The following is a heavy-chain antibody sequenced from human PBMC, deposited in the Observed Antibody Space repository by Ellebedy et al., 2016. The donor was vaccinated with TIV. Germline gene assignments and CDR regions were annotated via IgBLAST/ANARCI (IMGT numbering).Heavy chain of an antibody. CDR1: GFTFSSYW. CDR3: ARDRSVVMTSDAFDI. D-gene: IGHD4-23*01. Sequence: GESLKISCAASGFTFSSYWMNWVRQAPGKGLEWVANIKEDGSEKYYVDSVKGRFTISRDNAKNSLYLQMNSLRAEDTSLYYCARDRSVVMTSDAFDIWGQGTMVTVSS. J-gene: IGHJ3*02. V-gene: IGHV3-7*03. CDR2: IKEDGSEK.